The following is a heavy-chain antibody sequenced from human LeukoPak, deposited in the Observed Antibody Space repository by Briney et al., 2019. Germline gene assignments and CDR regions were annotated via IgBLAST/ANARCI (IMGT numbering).Heavy chain of an antibody. CDR3: SSHVSAAAGGR. CDR2: VHHSGST. Sequence: SETLSLTCAVYWVSVRDHYWSWIRQPPGKGLEWIAEVHHSGSTKYNPSLQSRVTISMDTSKNQFSLKLNTMTAADTAVYYCSSHVSAAAGGRWGPGTLVTICS. CDR1: WVSVRDHY. V-gene: IGHV4-34*01. D-gene: IGHD6-13*01. J-gene: IGHJ4*02.